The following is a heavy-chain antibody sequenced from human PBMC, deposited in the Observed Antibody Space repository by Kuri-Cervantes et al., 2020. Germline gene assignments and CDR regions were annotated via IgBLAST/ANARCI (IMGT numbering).Heavy chain of an antibody. Sequence: SGVSWGSGRIDYADSVRGRFTISRNNAKNSLYLQMNSLRTEDTVLYYCAKATYYYDSSGYPLDWGQGTLVTVSS. D-gene: IGHD3-22*01. CDR2: VSWGSGRI. J-gene: IGHJ4*02. V-gene: IGHV3-9*01. CDR3: AKATYYYDSSGYPLD.